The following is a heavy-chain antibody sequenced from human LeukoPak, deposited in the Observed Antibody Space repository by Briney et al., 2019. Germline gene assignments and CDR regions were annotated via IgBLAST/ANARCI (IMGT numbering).Heavy chain of an antibody. J-gene: IGHJ4*02. D-gene: IGHD3-22*01. Sequence: SETLSLTCTVSGGSISSYYWSWIRQPPGKGLEWIGYIYYSGSTNYNPSLKSRVTISVDTSKNQFSLKLSSVTAADTAVYYCARSPPPYYDRSGYPIHWGQGTLVTVSS. CDR1: GGSISSYY. V-gene: IGHV4-59*01. CDR3: ARSPPPYYDRSGYPIH. CDR2: IYYSGST.